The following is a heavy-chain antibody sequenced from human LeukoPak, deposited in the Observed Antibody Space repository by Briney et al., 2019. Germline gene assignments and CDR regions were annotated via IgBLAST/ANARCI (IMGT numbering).Heavy chain of an antibody. CDR3: AGDFRDSPDYVAYFDS. CDR2: ILYDGSDQ. J-gene: IGHJ4*02. D-gene: IGHD4-17*01. Sequence: PGGSLRLSCAASGLHYRTYAMLCLRQAPGKGLEWVAVILYDGSDQYYTDSVKGRFTISRDNSRNTLYLQMNSLTVEDTAVYYFAGDFRDSPDYVAYFDSWGQGTLVTVSS. CDR1: GLHYRTYA. V-gene: IGHV3-30-3*01.